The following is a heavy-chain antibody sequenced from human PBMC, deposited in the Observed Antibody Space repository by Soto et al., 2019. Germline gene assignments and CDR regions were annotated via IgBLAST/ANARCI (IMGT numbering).Heavy chain of an antibody. D-gene: IGHD3-3*01. V-gene: IGHV4-39*07. CDR1: DDSINSDKYY. CDR3: ARVGPYYDFWSGYGFLWFDP. Sequence: PSETLSLTCSVSDDSINSDKYYWGWIRQPPGKGLEWIGSIYYRGNAYYSPSLQTRVTISLDKSRSQFSLKLNSVTAADTAVYYCARVGPYYDFWSGYGFLWFDPWGQGTLVTVSS. CDR2: IYYRGNA. J-gene: IGHJ5*02.